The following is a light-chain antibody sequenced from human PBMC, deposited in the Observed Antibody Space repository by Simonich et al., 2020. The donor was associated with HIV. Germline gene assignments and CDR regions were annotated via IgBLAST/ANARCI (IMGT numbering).Light chain of an antibody. J-gene: IGKJ4*01. CDR1: QSVLHSSNNKNY. Sequence: DIVMTQSPDSLAVSLGERATINFKSSQSVLHSSNNKNYLVWYQQKPGQPPKLIIYWASTRESGVPDRFSGSGSGTDFTLTISSLQAEDVAVYYCQQYYSTPLTFGGGTKVEIK. CDR2: WAS. CDR3: QQYYSTPLT. V-gene: IGKV4-1*01.